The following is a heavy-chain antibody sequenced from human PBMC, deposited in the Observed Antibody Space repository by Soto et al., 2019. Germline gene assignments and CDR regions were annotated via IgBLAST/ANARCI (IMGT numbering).Heavy chain of an antibody. Sequence: QVQLVQSGAEEKKPGASVKVSCKASGYTFTSYAMHWVRQAPGQRLEWMGWINAGNGNTKYSQKFQGRVPITRDTSASTAYMELISLRSEDTAVDYCARGFPFWFDPWGQGTLVTVSS. CDR3: ARGFPFWFDP. D-gene: IGHD3-3*01. V-gene: IGHV1-3*05. CDR2: INAGNGNT. CDR1: GYTFTSYA. J-gene: IGHJ5*02.